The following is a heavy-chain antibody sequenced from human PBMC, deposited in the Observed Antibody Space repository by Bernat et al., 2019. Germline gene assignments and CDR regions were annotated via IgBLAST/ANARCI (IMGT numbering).Heavy chain of an antibody. J-gene: IGHJ4*02. D-gene: IGHD1-26*01. V-gene: IGHV3-15*01. CDR2: IKSKTDGGTT. CDR1: GFTFSNAW. CDR3: ARHEYSGSLIDY. Sequence: EVQLVESGGGLVKPGGSLRLSCAASGFTFSNAWMSWVRQAPGKGLEWVGRIKSKTDGGTTDYAAPVKGRFTISRDDSKNTLYLQMNSLKTEDTAVYYCARHEYSGSLIDYWGQGTLVTVSS.